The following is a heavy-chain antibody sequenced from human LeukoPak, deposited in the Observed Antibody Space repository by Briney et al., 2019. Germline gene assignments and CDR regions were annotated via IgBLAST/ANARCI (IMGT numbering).Heavy chain of an antibody. V-gene: IGHV1-8*01. CDR2: MNPNSGKT. CDR3: ARGRDSSGYYYYYMDV. CDR1: GYTFTSYD. J-gene: IGHJ6*03. Sequence: ASVKVSCKASGYTFTSYDINWVRQATGQGLEWMGWMNPNSGKTGYAQKFQGRVTMTRNTSISTGYMELSSLRSEDTAVYYCARGRDSSGYYYYYMDVWGKGTTVTVSS. D-gene: IGHD3-22*01.